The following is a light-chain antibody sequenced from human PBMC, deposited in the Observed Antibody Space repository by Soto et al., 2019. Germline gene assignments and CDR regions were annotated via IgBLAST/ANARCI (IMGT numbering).Light chain of an antibody. J-gene: IGLJ2*01. CDR1: NIGSKN. CDR2: DNF. V-gene: IGLV3-21*02. CDR3: QVWDASADRVV. Sequence: SYELTQPPSVSVAPGQTARITCGGSNIGSKNVHWYQQKPGQAPVLVVYDNFDRPSGIPERFSGSNSGNTATLTISRVEAGDEADHYCQVWDASADRVVFGGGTKLTVL.